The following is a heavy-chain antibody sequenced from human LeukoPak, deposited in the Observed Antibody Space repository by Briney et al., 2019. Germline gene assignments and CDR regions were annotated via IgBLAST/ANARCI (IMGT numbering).Heavy chain of an antibody. CDR2: IKQDGSEK. J-gene: IGHJ4*02. CDR1: GFTFSSYW. V-gene: IGHV3-7*03. CDR3: ARDKYTKGRGVFDY. D-gene: IGHD3-10*01. Sequence: GGSLRLSCAASGFTFSSYWMSWVRQAPGKGLEWVANIKQDGSEKYYVDSVKGRFTISRDNAKNSLYLQMNSLRAEDTAVYYCARDKYTKGRGVFDYWGQGTLVTVSS.